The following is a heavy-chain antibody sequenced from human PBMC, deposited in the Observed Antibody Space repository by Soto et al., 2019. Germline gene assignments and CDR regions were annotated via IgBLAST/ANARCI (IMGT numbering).Heavy chain of an antibody. Sequence: SETLSLTCAVSGGSISSGGYYWSWIRQPPGKGLEWIGEINHSGSTNYNPSLKSRVTISVDTSKNQFSLKLSSVTAADTAVYNCARARNIDSSSGWPSDFDYWGQGTLVTVSS. J-gene: IGHJ4*02. D-gene: IGHD6-19*01. CDR2: INHSGST. V-gene: IGHV4-34*01. CDR3: ARARNIDSSSGWPSDFDY. CDR1: GGSISSGGYY.